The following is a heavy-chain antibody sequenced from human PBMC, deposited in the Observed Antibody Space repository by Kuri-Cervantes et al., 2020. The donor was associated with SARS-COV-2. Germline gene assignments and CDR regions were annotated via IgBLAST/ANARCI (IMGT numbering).Heavy chain of an antibody. Sequence: SETLSLTCTVSGGSISSSSYYWGWIRQPPGKGLEWIGEINHSGSTNYNPSLKSRVTISVDTSKNQFSLKLSSVTAADTAVYYCARVRGSHYYYYYMDVWGKGTTVTGAS. D-gene: IGHD6-13*01. CDR3: ARVRGSHYYYYYMDV. V-gene: IGHV4-39*07. CDR1: GGSISSSSYY. J-gene: IGHJ6*03. CDR2: INHSGST.